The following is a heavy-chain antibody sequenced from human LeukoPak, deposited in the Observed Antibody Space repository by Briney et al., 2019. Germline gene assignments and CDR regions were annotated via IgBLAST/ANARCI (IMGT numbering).Heavy chain of an antibody. Sequence: ASVKVSCKASGYTFTSYDINWVRQATGQGLEWMGWMNPNSGNAGYAQNFQGRVTMTRNTAISTAYMELSSLRSEDTAVYYCARGYGDYTHFSYWGQGTLVTVSS. CDR3: ARGYGDYTHFSY. J-gene: IGHJ4*02. CDR2: MNPNSGNA. CDR1: GYTFTSYD. V-gene: IGHV1-8*01. D-gene: IGHD4-17*01.